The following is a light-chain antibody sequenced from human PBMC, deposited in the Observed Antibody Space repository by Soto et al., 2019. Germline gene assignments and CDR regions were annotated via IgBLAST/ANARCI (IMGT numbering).Light chain of an antibody. CDR1: QGISSY. V-gene: IGKV1-9*01. Sequence: IRMTQSPSSLCAAVGDRVTITSRASQGISSYLAWYQQKPGKDPKLLIYAASTLQSGVPSRFSGGGSGTDFTLTISRLQTEDFATFECQQLNSYTRTVGGGTKVEIK. CDR2: AAS. J-gene: IGKJ4*01. CDR3: QQLNSYTRT.